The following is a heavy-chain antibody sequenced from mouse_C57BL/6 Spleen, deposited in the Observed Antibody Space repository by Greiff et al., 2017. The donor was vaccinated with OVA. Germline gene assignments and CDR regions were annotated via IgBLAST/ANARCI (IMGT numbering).Heavy chain of an antibody. D-gene: IGHD1-1*01. J-gene: IGHJ2*01. CDR1: GYTFTSYG. V-gene: IGHV1-81*01. CDR3: ARRITTVVATYYFDY. Sequence: VHLVESGAELARPGASVKLSCKASGYTFTSYGISWVKQRTGQGLEWIGEIYPRSGNTYYNEKFKGKATLTADKSSSTAYMELRSLTSEDSAVYFCARRITTVVATYYFDYWGQGTTLTVSS. CDR2: IYPRSGNT.